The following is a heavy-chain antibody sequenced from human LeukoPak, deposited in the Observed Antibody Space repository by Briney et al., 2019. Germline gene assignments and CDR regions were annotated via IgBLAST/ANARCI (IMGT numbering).Heavy chain of an antibody. V-gene: IGHV1-2*02. D-gene: IGHD3-10*01. Sequence: GASVKVSCKASGYTFTSYGISWVRQAPGQGLEWMGWINPNSGGTNYAQKFQGRVTMTRDTSISTAYMELSRLRSDDTAVYYCARDRTDLLWFGELKYYFDYWGQGTLVTVSS. J-gene: IGHJ4*02. CDR1: GYTFTSYG. CDR3: ARDRTDLLWFGELKYYFDY. CDR2: INPNSGGT.